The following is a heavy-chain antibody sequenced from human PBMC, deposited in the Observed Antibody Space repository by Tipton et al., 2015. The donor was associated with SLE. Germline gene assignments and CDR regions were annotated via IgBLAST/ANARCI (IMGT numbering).Heavy chain of an antibody. D-gene: IGHD6-19*01. Sequence: QVQLVQSGAEVKKPGASVKLSCKASGYTFNKYFICWVRQAPGQGLEWMGIINPGDYAQQFQGRVTMTRDTSTSTVYMELSGLRSDDTAVYYCARAVPGYWYFVLWGRGTLVTVSS. V-gene: IGHV1-46*02. CDR1: GYTFNKYF. J-gene: IGHJ2*01. CDR2: INPGD. CDR3: ARAVPGYWYFVL.